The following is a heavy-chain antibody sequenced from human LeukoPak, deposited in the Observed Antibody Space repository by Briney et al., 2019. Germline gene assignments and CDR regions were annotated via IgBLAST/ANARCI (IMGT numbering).Heavy chain of an antibody. J-gene: IGHJ4*02. Sequence: GSLRLSCAASGFTFSSYGMHWVRQAPGKGLEWVAVISYDGSDKYYADSVKGRFTISRDNSKNTLYLQMNSLRAEDTAVYYCARENPGGSYFNYWGQGTLVTVSS. V-gene: IGHV3-30*03. D-gene: IGHD1-26*01. CDR2: ISYDGSDK. CDR3: ARENPGGSYFNY. CDR1: GFTFSSYG.